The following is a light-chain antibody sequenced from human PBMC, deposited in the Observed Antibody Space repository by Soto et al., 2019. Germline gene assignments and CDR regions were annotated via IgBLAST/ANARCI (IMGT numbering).Light chain of an antibody. CDR1: SSDVGAYNY. CDR2: AVT. Sequence: QSALTQPASVSGSLGQSITMSCTGTSSDVGAYNYVSWYQQHPGKAPKLMIYAVTNRPSGVSNRFSGSKSGNTASLTISGLQAEDEADYYCSSYTRNNTLVFGAGTKLTVL. J-gene: IGLJ1*01. V-gene: IGLV2-14*03. CDR3: SSYTRNNTLV.